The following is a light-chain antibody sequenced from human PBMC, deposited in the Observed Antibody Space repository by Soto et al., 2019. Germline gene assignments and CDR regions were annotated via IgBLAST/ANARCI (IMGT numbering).Light chain of an antibody. V-gene: IGLV1-44*01. J-gene: IGLJ1*01. CDR3: AAWDDSLNGYV. Sequence: SALTQPPSASGTPGQRVTISCSGSSSNIGSNTVNWYQQLPGTAPKLLIYSNNQRPSGVPDRFSGSKSGTSASLAISGLQSEDEADYYSAAWDDSLNGYVFGTGTKVTVL. CDR2: SNN. CDR1: SSNIGSNT.